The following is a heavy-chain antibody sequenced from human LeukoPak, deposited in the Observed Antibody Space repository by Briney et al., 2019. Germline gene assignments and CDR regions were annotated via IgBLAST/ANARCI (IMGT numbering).Heavy chain of an antibody. J-gene: IGHJ5*02. D-gene: IGHD4-17*01. CDR3: ARPNGDYYNWFDP. CDR2: INPKSGDT. CDR1: GYTFTGYY. Sequence: ASVKVSCKASGYTFTGYYIHWVRQAPRQGLEWMGWINPKSGDTNYAQKFQDRVTLTRDTSISTAYMELTDLRSDDTAVYYCARPNGDYYNWFDPWGQGTLVTVSS. V-gene: IGHV1-2*02.